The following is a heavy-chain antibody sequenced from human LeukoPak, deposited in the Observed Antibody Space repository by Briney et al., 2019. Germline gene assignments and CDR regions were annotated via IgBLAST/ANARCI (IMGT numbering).Heavy chain of an antibody. CDR1: GGSISSGSYY. CDR2: IYTSGST. CDR3: ARSAAGATPYYYYGMDV. D-gene: IGHD1-26*01. V-gene: IGHV4-61*02. J-gene: IGHJ6*02. Sequence: TSETLSLTCTVSGGSISSGSYYWSWIRQPAGKGLEWIGRIYTSGSTNYNPSLKSRVTISVDTSKNQFSLKPSSVTAADTAVYYSARSAAGATPYYYYGMDVWGQGTTVTVSS.